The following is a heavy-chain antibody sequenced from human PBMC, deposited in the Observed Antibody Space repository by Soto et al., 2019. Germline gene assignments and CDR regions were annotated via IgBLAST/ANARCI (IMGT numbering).Heavy chain of an antibody. CDR3: ARGRYGDY. CDR2: ISAHNGNT. Sequence: QVHLVQTGAEVKKPGASVKVSFKGSGYAFTTYGITWVRQAPGQGLEWMGWISAHNGNTNYAQKLQGRVTATRDTSTSTAYLELGSLRSDDTAVYYCARGRYGDYWGQGALVTVSS. CDR1: GYAFTTYG. V-gene: IGHV1-18*01. J-gene: IGHJ4*02. D-gene: IGHD1-1*01.